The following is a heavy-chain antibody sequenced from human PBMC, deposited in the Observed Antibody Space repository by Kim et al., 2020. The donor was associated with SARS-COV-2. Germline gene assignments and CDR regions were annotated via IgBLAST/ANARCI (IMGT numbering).Heavy chain of an antibody. CDR1: GGSFSGYY. Sequence: SETLSLTCAVYGGSFSGYYWSWIRQPPGKGLEWIGEINHSGSTNYNPSLKSRVTISVDTSKNQFSLKLSSVTAADTAVYYCARSVGSFGVYGPMGYWGQGTLVTVSS. J-gene: IGHJ4*02. D-gene: IGHD3-10*01. V-gene: IGHV4-34*01. CDR3: ARSVGSFGVYGPMGY. CDR2: INHSGST.